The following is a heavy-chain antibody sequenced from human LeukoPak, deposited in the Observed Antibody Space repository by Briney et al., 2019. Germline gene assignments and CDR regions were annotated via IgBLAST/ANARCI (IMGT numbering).Heavy chain of an antibody. Sequence: TGGSLGLSCVASGFTFSDSAIHWVRQASGKGLEWVGRIRSKANSYATTYAASMKGRFTISRDDSKNTAFLQMNSLKTEDTAIYYCTRSSNWGSDYWGQGTLVTVSS. D-gene: IGHD7-27*01. CDR3: TRSSNWGSDY. V-gene: IGHV3-73*01. J-gene: IGHJ4*02. CDR1: GFTFSDSA. CDR2: IRSKANSYAT.